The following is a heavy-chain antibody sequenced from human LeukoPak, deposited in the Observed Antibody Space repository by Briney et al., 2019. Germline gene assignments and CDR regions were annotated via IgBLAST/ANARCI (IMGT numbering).Heavy chain of an antibody. Sequence: NPGGSLRLXCAASGFTFSNAWMTWVRQAPGKGLEWVGRIKSKRDGVTIDYAAPVKGRFTVSRDDSKDTLYLQMNNLKIEDAAVYYCTTVGSAWNFDYWGQGTLVTVSS. CDR1: GFTFSNAW. V-gene: IGHV3-15*01. CDR2: IKSKRDGVTI. J-gene: IGHJ4*02. D-gene: IGHD6-25*01. CDR3: TTVGSAWNFDY.